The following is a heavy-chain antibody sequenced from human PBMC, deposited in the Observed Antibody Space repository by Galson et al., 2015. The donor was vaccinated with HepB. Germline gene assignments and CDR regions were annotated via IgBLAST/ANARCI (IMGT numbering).Heavy chain of an antibody. V-gene: IGHV3-23*01. CDR3: AKVRFLEWLLPDY. J-gene: IGHJ4*02. Sequence: SLRLSCAASGFTFSSYAMSWVRQAPGKGLEWVSAISGSGGSTYYADSVKGRFTISRDNSKNTLYLQMNSLRAEDTAVYYCAKVRFLEWLLPDYWGQGTLVTVSS. CDR1: GFTFSSYA. CDR2: ISGSGGST. D-gene: IGHD3-3*01.